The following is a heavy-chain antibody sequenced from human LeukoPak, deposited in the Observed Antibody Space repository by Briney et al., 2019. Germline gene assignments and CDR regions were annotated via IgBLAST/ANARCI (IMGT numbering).Heavy chain of an antibody. J-gene: IGHJ4*02. D-gene: IGHD1-26*01. CDR3: ARDVSIGGSYSFLY. Sequence: ASVKVSCKASGYTFTSYGISWVRQAPGQGLEWMGWISAYNGNTNYAQKLQGRVTMTTDTSTSTAYMELRSLRSDDTAVYYRARDVSIGGSYSFLYWGQGTLVTVSS. V-gene: IGHV1-18*01. CDR2: ISAYNGNT. CDR1: GYTFTSYG.